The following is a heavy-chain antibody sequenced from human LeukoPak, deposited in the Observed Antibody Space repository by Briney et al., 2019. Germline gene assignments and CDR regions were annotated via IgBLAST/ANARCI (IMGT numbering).Heavy chain of an antibody. CDR3: AKGKINHDGAFDI. V-gene: IGHV3-23*01. D-gene: IGHD1-14*01. J-gene: IGHJ3*02. Sequence: GGSLRLSCAASGFSFKDYAMSWVRQTPGKGLEWVSSIGAWIPGTHYADSVTGRFTISRDNSKKTLYLQMNSLRADGTAVYYCAKGKINHDGAFDIWGQGTLVTVSS. CDR2: IGAWIPGT. CDR1: GFSFKDYA.